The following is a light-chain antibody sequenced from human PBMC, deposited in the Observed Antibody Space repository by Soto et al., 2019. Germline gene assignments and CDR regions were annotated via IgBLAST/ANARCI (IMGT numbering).Light chain of an antibody. CDR1: QSVSSN. J-gene: IGKJ5*01. CDR2: GAS. CDR3: QQYNVWPPL. V-gene: IGKV3-15*01. Sequence: EIVTTQSGATLSVSPGEGVTLSCRASQSVSSNLAWYQQKPGQAPRLLIYGASIRATGISARFSGSGSGTEFTLTISSLQSEDFAVYYCQQYNVWPPLFGQGTRLEIK.